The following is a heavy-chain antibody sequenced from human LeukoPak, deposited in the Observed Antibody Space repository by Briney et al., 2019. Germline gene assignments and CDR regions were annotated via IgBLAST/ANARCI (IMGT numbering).Heavy chain of an antibody. CDR3: ARDCSAAYGPTYYYYYGMDV. Sequence: PGGSLRLSCAASGFTFSSYSMNWVRQAPGKGLEWVSSISSSSSYIYYADSVKGRFTISRDNAKNSLYLQMNSLRAEDTAVYYCARDCSAAYGPTYYYYYGMDVWGQGTTVTVSS. V-gene: IGHV3-21*01. D-gene: IGHD3-10*02. CDR1: GFTFSSYS. J-gene: IGHJ6*02. CDR2: ISSSSSYI.